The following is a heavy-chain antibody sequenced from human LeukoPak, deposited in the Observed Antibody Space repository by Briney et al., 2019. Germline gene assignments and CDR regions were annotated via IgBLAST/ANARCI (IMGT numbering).Heavy chain of an antibody. Sequence: ASVKVFCKASGYTFTSYDINWVRHATGQGLEWMGWMNPNSGNTGYAQKFQGRVTMTRNTSISTAYMELSSLRSEDTAVYYCARGHQVTIFGVVINNYYYYMDVWGKGTTVTVSS. CDR2: MNPNSGNT. V-gene: IGHV1-8*01. CDR1: GYTFTSYD. D-gene: IGHD3-3*01. CDR3: ARGHQVTIFGVVINNYYYYMDV. J-gene: IGHJ6*03.